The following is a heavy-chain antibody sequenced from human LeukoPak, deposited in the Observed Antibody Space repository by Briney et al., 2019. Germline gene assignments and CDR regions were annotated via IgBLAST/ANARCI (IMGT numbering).Heavy chain of an antibody. V-gene: IGHV3-30*02. J-gene: IGHJ4*02. CDR3: ARDDFWSAAY. CDR1: GFTFSSYG. Sequence: GGSLRLSCAASGFTFSSYGMHWVHQAPGKGLEWVAFIRYDGSNKYYADSVKGRFTISRDNSKNTLYLQVNSLRAEDTAVYYCARDDFWSAAYWGQGTLVTVSS. D-gene: IGHD3-3*01. CDR2: IRYDGSNK.